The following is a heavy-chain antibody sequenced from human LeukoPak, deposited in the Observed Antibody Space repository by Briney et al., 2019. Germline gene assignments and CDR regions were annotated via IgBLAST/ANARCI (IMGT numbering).Heavy chain of an antibody. D-gene: IGHD6-6*01. V-gene: IGHV3-66*01. CDR3: ARDDSGRPERF. Sequence: GVSLRLSCAASGFTVSSKYMNWVRQAPGKGPEWVSVIYSGVSGVSTYYADSVKGRFTISRDNSKNMVYLQMNSLRAEDTAVYYCARDDSGRPERFWGQGTLVTVSS. J-gene: IGHJ4*01. CDR2: IYSGVSGVST. CDR1: GFTVSSKY.